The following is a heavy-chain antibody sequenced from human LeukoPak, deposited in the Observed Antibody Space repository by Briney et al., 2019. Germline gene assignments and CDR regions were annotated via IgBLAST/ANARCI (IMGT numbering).Heavy chain of an antibody. Sequence: GESLKISCKGSGYSFTTYWIGWVRQLAGKGVEWMGIIYPGDSDTRYSPSFQGQVTISGDKSINILYLQWSSLKASDTAMYYCARREVATITPFDYWGQGTLVTVSS. CDR1: GYSFTTYW. J-gene: IGHJ4*02. V-gene: IGHV5-51*01. CDR2: IYPGDSDT. CDR3: ARREVATITPFDY. D-gene: IGHD5-24*01.